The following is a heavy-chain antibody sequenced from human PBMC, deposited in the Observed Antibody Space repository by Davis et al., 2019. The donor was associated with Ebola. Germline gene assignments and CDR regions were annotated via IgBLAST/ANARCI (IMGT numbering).Heavy chain of an antibody. V-gene: IGHV4-39*07. CDR1: GGSISSSSYY. D-gene: IGHD2-15*01. J-gene: IGHJ5*02. CDR3: ARGLLGYCSGGSCYSGRFDP. CDR2: INHSGST. Sequence: SETLSPTCTVPGGSISSSSYYWGWIRQPPGKGLEWIGEINHSGSTNYNPSLKSRVTISVDTSKNQFSLKLSSVTAADTAVYYCARGLLGYCSGGSCYSGRFDPWGQGTLVTVSS.